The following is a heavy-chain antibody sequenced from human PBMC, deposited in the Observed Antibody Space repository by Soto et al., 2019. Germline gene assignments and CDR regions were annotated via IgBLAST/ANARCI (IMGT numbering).Heavy chain of an antibody. CDR1: GASIRSYY. J-gene: IGHJ4*02. Sequence: QVHLQESGPGLVKPSETLSLTCTVSGASIRSYYYSWIRQPPGKGLECIGYLYYSGSTNPNPSLESRVTTSVDTSKHLFSLRLSSVTAADTAVYYCAASIAASEFDYWGQGTLVTVSS. V-gene: IGHV4-59*01. D-gene: IGHD6-13*01. CDR3: AASIAASEFDY. CDR2: LYYSGST.